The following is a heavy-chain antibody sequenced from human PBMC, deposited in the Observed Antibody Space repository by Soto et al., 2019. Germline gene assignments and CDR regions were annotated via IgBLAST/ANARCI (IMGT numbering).Heavy chain of an antibody. D-gene: IGHD3-3*01. Sequence: GSGPNAGEPTETLTLTCTVSGFSLSNARMGVSWIRQPPGKALEWLAHIFSNDEKSYSTSLKSRLTISKDTSKSQVVLTMTNMDPVDTATYYCARICKPRRFLEHSPALDYWGQGTLVTVSS. CDR1: GFSLSNARMG. CDR2: IFSNDEK. V-gene: IGHV2-26*01. J-gene: IGHJ4*02. CDR3: ARICKPRRFLEHSPALDY.